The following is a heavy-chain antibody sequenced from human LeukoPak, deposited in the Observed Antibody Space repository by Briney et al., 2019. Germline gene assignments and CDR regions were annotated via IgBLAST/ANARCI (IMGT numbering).Heavy chain of an antibody. J-gene: IGHJ4*02. CDR1: GYRFTTDMYT. CDR3: ARDSDSSGWSWVY. CDR2: INAGNGNT. V-gene: IGHV1-3*01. Sequence: ASVKVSCKASGYRFTTDMYTIHWLRQAPGHRLEWMGWINAGNGNTEYSQKFQGRVTITGDTPARTVYMEVSSLVSEDTAVYYCARDSDSSGWSWVYWGQGTLVTVSS. D-gene: IGHD6-19*01.